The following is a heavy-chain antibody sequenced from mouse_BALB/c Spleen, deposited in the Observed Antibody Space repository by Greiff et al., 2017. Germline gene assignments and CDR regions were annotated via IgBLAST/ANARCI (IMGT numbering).Heavy chain of an antibody. Sequence: EVQLEESGGGLVQPGGSLKLSCAASGFTFSSYGMPWVRQTPDKRLELVATINSNGGSTYYPDSVKGRFTISRDNAKNTLYLQMSSLKSEDTAMYYFARDRGDYGSSYDYWGQGTTLTVSS. CDR2: INSNGGST. CDR3: ARDRGDYGSSYDY. J-gene: IGHJ2*01. CDR1: GFTFSSYG. V-gene: IGHV5-6-3*01. D-gene: IGHD1-1*01.